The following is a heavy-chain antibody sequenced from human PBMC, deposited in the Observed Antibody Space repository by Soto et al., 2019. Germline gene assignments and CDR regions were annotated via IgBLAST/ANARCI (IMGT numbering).Heavy chain of an antibody. CDR2: IKQDGSEI. D-gene: IGHD3-3*02. J-gene: IGHJ4*02. V-gene: IGHV3-7*05. CDR1: GFTFSSYW. Sequence: EVQLVESGGGLVQPGGSLRLSCAASGFTFSSYWMTWVRQAPGKGLEWVANIKQDGSEIYYLDSVKGRFTISRDNAKNSLYLQMNTLRAEDTAVYHCARGILAHPGEDWGQGTLVTVSS. CDR3: ARGILAHPGED.